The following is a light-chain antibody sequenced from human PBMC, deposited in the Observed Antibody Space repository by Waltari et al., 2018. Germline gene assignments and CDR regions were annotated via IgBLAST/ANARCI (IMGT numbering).Light chain of an antibody. CDR3: RSYTDNTVL. V-gene: IGLV2-18*02. CDR1: RSYVGVWHR. J-gene: IGLJ3*02. CDR2: DVR. Sequence: QSALTQPPSVSGSPGHSVTIPCTATRSYVGVWHRVSWYQQPPGTAPKLMLFDVRNRPSGVPDRCSGSKSGNTASLTISGLQAEDEADYYCRSYTDNTVLFGGGTKLTVL.